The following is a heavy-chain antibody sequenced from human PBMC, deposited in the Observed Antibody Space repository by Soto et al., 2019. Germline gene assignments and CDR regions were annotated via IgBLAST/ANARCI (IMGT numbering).Heavy chain of an antibody. CDR2: INPRDYDV. CDR3: ARPDYTQVVWYPTYDI. CDR1: RYTLSAYW. J-gene: IGHJ3*02. V-gene: IGHV5-51*01. D-gene: IGHD3-3*01. Sequence: GESVEISWQGFRYTLSAYWIEWVRQSPWKGLEWMGVINPRDYDVKYSPPFEGQVTISADKSINTAFLQWRSLKASDTAMYYCARPDYTQVVWYPTYDIWGQGTMST.